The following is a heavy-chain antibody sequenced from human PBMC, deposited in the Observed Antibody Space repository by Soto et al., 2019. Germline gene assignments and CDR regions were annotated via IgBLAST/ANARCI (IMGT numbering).Heavy chain of an antibody. CDR1: GFTFSDYY. V-gene: IGHV3-11*01. J-gene: IGHJ4*02. Sequence: GGSLRLSCAASGFTFSDYYMSWIRQAPGKGLEWVSYISSSGSTIYYADSVKGRFTISRDNAKNSLYLQMNSLRAEDTAVYYCATAPRTRQYYYDSSGYQPGCLDYWGEGTLVTVSS. D-gene: IGHD3-22*01. CDR2: ISSSGSTI. CDR3: ATAPRTRQYYYDSSGYQPGCLDY.